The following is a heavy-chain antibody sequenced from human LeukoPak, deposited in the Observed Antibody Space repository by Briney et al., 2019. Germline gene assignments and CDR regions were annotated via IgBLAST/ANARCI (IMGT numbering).Heavy chain of an antibody. J-gene: IGHJ4*02. V-gene: IGHV1-2*02. CDR3: ARALRYFDWTLGY. CDR1: GYTFTGYY. CDR2: INPNSGGT. Sequence: ASVKVSCKASGYTFTGYYMHWVRQAPGQGLEWMGWINPNSGGTNYAQKFQGRVTMTRDTSISTAYMELSRLRSDDTAVYYCARALRYFDWTLGYWGQGTLVTASS. D-gene: IGHD3-9*01.